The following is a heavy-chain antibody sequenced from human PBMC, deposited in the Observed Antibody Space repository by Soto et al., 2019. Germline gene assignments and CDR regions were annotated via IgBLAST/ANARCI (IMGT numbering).Heavy chain of an antibody. Sequence: GGSLRLSCAASGFTFSSYSMNWVRQAPGKGLEWVSYISSSSSTIYYADSVKGRFTISRDNAKNSLYLQMNSLRDEDTAVYYCARETAGTYYYYYGMDVWGQGTTVTVSS. CDR1: GFTFSSYS. CDR3: ARETAGTYYYYYGMDV. V-gene: IGHV3-48*02. J-gene: IGHJ6*02. CDR2: ISSSSSTI. D-gene: IGHD6-13*01.